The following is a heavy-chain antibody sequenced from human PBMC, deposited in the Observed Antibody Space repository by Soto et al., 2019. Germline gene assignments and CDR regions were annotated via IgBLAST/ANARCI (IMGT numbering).Heavy chain of an antibody. D-gene: IGHD1-1*01. CDR3: AREGGWNSEGAFDI. CDR2: IGTAGDT. Sequence: HPGGSLRLSCAASGFTFSSYDMHWVRQATGKGLEWVSAIGTAGDTYYPGSVKGRFTISRENAKNSLYLQMNSLRAGDTAVYYCAREGGWNSEGAFDIWGQGTMVTVSS. J-gene: IGHJ3*02. CDR1: GFTFSSYD. V-gene: IGHV3-13*01.